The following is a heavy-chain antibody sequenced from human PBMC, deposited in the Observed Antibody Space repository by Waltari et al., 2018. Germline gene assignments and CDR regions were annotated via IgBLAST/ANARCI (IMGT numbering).Heavy chain of an antibody. D-gene: IGHD5-18*01. Sequence: QVQLVESGGGVVHPGRSLRLSCEASGFTFSYHAMPWARQAPGKGLGWVAVISDDGSDEYYADSVKGRFTISRDDSKDTVNLQMNSLRPEDTAVYYCARDGPLQIQSWYSFDYWGQGTLVTVSS. V-gene: IGHV3-30*07. J-gene: IGHJ4*02. CDR2: ISDDGSDE. CDR3: ARDGPLQIQSWYSFDY. CDR1: GFTFSYHA.